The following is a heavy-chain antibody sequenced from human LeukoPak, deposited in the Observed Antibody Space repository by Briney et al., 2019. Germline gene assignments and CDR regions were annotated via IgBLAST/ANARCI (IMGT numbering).Heavy chain of an antibody. CDR1: GYTFTSYG. CDR2: IIPIFGTA. V-gene: IGHV1-69*06. J-gene: IGHJ6*03. D-gene: IGHD6-13*01. Sequence: SVKVSCKASGYTFTSYGISWVRQAPGQGLERMGGIIPIFGTANYAQKFQGRVTITADKSTSTAYMELSSLRSEDTAVYYCARDREQLGYYYYMDVWGKGTTVTVSS. CDR3: ARDREQLGYYYYMDV.